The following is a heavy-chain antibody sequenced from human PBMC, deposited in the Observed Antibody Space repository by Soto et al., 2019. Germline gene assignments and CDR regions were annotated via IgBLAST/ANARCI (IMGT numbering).Heavy chain of an antibody. Sequence: GESLKISCKGSGYSFTSYWIGWVRQMPGKGLEWLGIIYPDDSDTRYSPSFLGQVTISADKSIKTTYLQWSSLKASDTAIYFCASSVLVTSTMNYFDLWGRGTLVTVSS. CDR2: IYPDDSDT. CDR1: GYSFTSYW. V-gene: IGHV5-51*01. D-gene: IGHD2-8*02. CDR3: ASSVLVTSTMNYFDL. J-gene: IGHJ4*02.